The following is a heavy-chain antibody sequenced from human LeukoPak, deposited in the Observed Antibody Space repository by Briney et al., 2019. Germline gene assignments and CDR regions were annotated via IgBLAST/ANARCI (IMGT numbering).Heavy chain of an antibody. Sequence: GASVKVSCKVSGYTLTELSMHWVRQAPGKGLEWMGGFDPEDGETIYAQKFQGRVTMTEDTSTDTAYMELSSLRSEDTAVYYCATGGWYNTVTTPRYGYYFDYWGQGTLVTVSS. CDR2: FDPEDGET. CDR1: GYTLTELS. J-gene: IGHJ4*02. V-gene: IGHV1-24*01. CDR3: ATGGWYNTVTTPRYGYYFDY. D-gene: IGHD4-17*01.